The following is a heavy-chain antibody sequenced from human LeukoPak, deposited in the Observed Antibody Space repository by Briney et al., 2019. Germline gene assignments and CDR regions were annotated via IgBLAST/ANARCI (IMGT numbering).Heavy chain of an antibody. CDR1: GGPISSYY. CDR3: ARSWTQLWSFDH. J-gene: IGHJ4*02. CDR2: IKYSGST. Sequence: SETLSLTCTVSGGPISSYYWSWIRQPPGKGLEWIGYIKYSGSTNYNPASKSRVTISVDTPKNQFSLKLSSVTAADTAVYYCARSWTQLWSFDHWGQGTLVTVSS. V-gene: IGHV4-59*08. D-gene: IGHD5-18*01.